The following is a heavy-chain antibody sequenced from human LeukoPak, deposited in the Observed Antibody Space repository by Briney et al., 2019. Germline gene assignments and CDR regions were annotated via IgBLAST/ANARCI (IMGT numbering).Heavy chain of an antibody. Sequence: GGSLRLSCAASGFTFSSYGMHWVRQAPGKGLEWVAVISYDGSNKYYADSVKGRFTISRDNSKNTLYLQMNSLRAEDTAVYYCAKVWVRGPTRGFYFDYWGQGTLVTVSS. CDR2: ISYDGSNK. CDR3: AKVWVRGPTRGFYFDY. V-gene: IGHV3-30*18. D-gene: IGHD3-10*01. J-gene: IGHJ4*02. CDR1: GFTFSSYG.